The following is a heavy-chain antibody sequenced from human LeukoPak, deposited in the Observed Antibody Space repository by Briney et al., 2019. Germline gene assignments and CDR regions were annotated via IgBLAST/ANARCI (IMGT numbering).Heavy chain of an antibody. CDR2: ISAYNGNT. J-gene: IGHJ4*02. D-gene: IGHD2-2*01. CDR1: GYTFTSYG. V-gene: IGHV1-18*01. Sequence: ASVKVSCTASGYTFTSYGISWVRQAPGQGLEWMGWISAYNGNTNYAQKLQGRVTMTTDTSTSTAYMELRSLRSDDTAVYYCARSPPIVVVPAATPFDYWGQGTLVTVSS. CDR3: ARSPPIVVVPAATPFDY.